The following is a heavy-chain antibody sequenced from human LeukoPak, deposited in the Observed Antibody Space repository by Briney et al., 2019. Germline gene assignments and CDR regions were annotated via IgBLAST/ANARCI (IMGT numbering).Heavy chain of an antibody. Sequence: PGGSLRLSCAASGFTFSSYWMHWVRHAPGKGLVWVSRINSDGSSTSYADSVKGRFTISRDNAKNTLYLQMNSLRAEDTAVYYCAREYYYDSSGYYKVLDYWDQGTLVTVSS. D-gene: IGHD3-22*01. CDR2: INSDGSST. CDR1: GFTFSSYW. V-gene: IGHV3-74*01. CDR3: AREYYYDSSGYYKVLDY. J-gene: IGHJ4*02.